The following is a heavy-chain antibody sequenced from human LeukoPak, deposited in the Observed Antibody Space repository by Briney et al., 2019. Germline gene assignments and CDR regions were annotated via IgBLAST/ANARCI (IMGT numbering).Heavy chain of an antibody. CDR2: INHSGST. J-gene: IGHJ4*02. CDR1: GGSFSGYY. D-gene: IGHD3-10*01. Sequence: SETLSLTCAVYGGSFSGYYWSWIRQPPGKGLEWIGEINHSGSTNYNPSLKSRVTISVDTSKNQFSLKLSSVTAADTAVYYCARGRYGSALDYWGQGTLVTVSS. CDR3: ARGRYGSALDY. V-gene: IGHV4-34*01.